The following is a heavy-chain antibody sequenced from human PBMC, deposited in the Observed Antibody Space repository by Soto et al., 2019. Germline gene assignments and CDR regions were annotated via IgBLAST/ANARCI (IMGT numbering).Heavy chain of an antibody. CDR2: IYYSGST. Sequence: SETLSLTCTVSGGSISSYYWSWIRQPPGKGLEWIGYIYYSGSTNYNPSLKSRVTISVDTSKNQFSLKLSSVTAADTAVYYCASTGYSSSWYSPYAEYFQHWGQGTLVTVSS. D-gene: IGHD6-13*01. V-gene: IGHV4-59*01. CDR3: ASTGYSSSWYSPYAEYFQH. CDR1: GGSISSYY. J-gene: IGHJ1*01.